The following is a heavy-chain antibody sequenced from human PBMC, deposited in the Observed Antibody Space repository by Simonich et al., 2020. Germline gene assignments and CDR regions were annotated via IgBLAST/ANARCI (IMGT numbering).Heavy chain of an antibody. Sequence: EVQLVESGGGLVQPGGSLRLSCAASGFTFSSYEMNWVRQAPGKGLEWVSYISSSGSTISYADSVKGRFTISRNNAKNSLYLQMNILRAEDTAVYYCARDFRLQLVEIGTYYYYGMDVWVQGTTVTVSS. CDR3: ARDFRLQLVEIGTYYYYGMDV. J-gene: IGHJ6*02. CDR1: GFTFSSYE. CDR2: ISSSGSTI. V-gene: IGHV3-48*03. D-gene: IGHD6-6*01.